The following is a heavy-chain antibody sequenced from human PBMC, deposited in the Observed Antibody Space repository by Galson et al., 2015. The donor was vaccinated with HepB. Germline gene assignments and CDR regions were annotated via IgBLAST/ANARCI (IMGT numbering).Heavy chain of an antibody. D-gene: IGHD6-13*01. CDR3: AKSIAAAGEPFDY. CDR2: INPSGGST. Sequence: SVKVSCKASGYTFTSYYMHWVRQAPGQGLEWMGIINPSGGSTSYAQKFQGRVTMTRDTSTSTVYMELSSLRSEDTAVYYCAKSIAAAGEPFDYWGQGTLVTVSS. CDR1: GYTFTSYY. J-gene: IGHJ4*02. V-gene: IGHV1-46*01.